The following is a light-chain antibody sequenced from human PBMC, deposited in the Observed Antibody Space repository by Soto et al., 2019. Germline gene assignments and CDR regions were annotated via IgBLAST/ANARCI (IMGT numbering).Light chain of an antibody. J-gene: IGKJ1*01. V-gene: IGKV3-20*01. CDR1: QSVSSSY. Sequence: EIVLTQSPGTLSLSPGERATLSGRASQSVSSSYLAWYQQKPGQAPRPLIYGASSRAIGIPDRFGGSGSGTDFTLTISRLEPEDFAVYYCQQYGRSPCTFGQGTKVEIK. CDR2: GAS. CDR3: QQYGRSPCT.